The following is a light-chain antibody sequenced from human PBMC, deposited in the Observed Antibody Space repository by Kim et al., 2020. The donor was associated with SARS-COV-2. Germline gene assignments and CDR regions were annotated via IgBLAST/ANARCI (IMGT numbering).Light chain of an antibody. J-gene: IGLJ3*02. CDR1: NNDVGVYNY. V-gene: IGLV2-14*03. Sequence: QSALTQPASVSGSLGQSITITCTGTNNDVGVYNYVSWYQQHPGKVPKLLIYDVSKRPSGVSNRFSGFKSGNTASLTISGLQADDEADYYCNSYTTSTTLVFGGGTQLTVL. CDR2: DVS. CDR3: NSYTTSTTLV.